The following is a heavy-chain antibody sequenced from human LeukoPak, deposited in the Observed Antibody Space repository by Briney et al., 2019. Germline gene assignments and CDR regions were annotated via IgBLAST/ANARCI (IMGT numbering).Heavy chain of an antibody. CDR1: GYXFTDYY. CDR2: MNPNSGGT. Sequence: ASVKVSCKASGYXFTDYYIHWMRQAPGQGPEWMGWMNPNSGGTNYAQKFQGRVTMTRDTSITTAYMELSSLRSDDTAVYYCAPRRVAADKGFDYWGQGTLVTVSS. J-gene: IGHJ4*02. V-gene: IGHV1-2*02. D-gene: IGHD6-19*01. CDR3: APRRVAADKGFDY.